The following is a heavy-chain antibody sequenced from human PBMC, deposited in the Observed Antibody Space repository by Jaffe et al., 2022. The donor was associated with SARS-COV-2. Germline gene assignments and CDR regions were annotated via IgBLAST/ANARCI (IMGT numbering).Heavy chain of an antibody. CDR2: IKHKVDGGTT. Sequence: EVQLVESGGGLVKPGGSLRLSCAASGFTFSNAWMTWVRQAPGKGLEWVGRIKHKVDGGTTHYAAPVKGRFTISRDDSKNTLYLQMNSLKTEDTAVYYCATETIAVTGDFDYWGQGTLVTVSS. D-gene: IGHD6-19*01. CDR1: GFTFSNAW. J-gene: IGHJ4*02. V-gene: IGHV3-15*01. CDR3: ATETIAVTGDFDY.